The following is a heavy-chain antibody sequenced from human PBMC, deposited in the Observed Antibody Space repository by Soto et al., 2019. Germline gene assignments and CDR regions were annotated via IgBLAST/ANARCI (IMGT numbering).Heavy chain of an antibody. Sequence: QVQLVESGGGVVQPGRSLTLSCAASGFIFSSYAMHWVRQAPGKGLEWVAVIAYDGSIKYYADSVKGRFTISRDNSKNTRYLQMNSLRGEDTAIYYCARDPFLHCPGGRCCSDGFDSWGQGTLVTVSS. CDR1: GFIFSSYA. J-gene: IGHJ4*02. V-gene: IGHV3-30-3*01. CDR3: ARDPFLHCPGGRCCSDGFDS. CDR2: IAYDGSIK. D-gene: IGHD2-15*01.